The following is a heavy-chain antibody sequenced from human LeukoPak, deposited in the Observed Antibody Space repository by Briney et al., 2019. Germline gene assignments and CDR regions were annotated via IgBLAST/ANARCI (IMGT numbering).Heavy chain of an antibody. CDR2: INPSGGST. J-gene: IGHJ4*02. CDR1: GYTFTSYY. CDR3: ARDALRSEYSSSSPFDY. V-gene: IGHV1-46*01. Sequence: SMKVSCKASGYTFTSYYMHWVRQAPGQGLEWMGIINPSGGSTSYAQKFQGRVTMTRDTSTSTVYMELSSLRSEDTAVYYCARDALRSEYSSSSPFDYWGQGTLVTVSS. D-gene: IGHD6-6*01.